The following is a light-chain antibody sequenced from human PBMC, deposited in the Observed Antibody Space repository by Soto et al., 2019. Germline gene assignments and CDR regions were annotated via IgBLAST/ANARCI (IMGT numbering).Light chain of an antibody. CDR3: ATWDVSLNGRV. V-gene: IGLV1-44*01. CDR2: NDD. Sequence: QSVLTQPPSTSGTPGQRVTISCSGSRSNIGSKTLNWFRQVPGAAPQLLIYNDDQRPSGVPDRFSGSKSGTSASLAISGLQSEDEADYYCATWDVSLNGRVFGGGTQLTVL. J-gene: IGLJ3*02. CDR1: RSNIGSKT.